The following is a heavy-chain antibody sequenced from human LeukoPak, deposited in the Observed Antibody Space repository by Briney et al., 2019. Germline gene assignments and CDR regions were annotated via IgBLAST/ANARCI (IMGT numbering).Heavy chain of an antibody. CDR2: ISGSGGST. CDR3: AKVPDSSSWLHYYYYGMDV. Sequence: TGGSLRLSYAASGFTFSSYAMSWVRQAPGKGLEWVSAISGSGGSTYYADSVKGRFTISRDNSKNTLYLQMNSLRAEDTAVYYCAKVPDSSSWLHYYYYGMDVWGQGTTVTVSS. J-gene: IGHJ6*02. CDR1: GFTFSSYA. V-gene: IGHV3-23*01. D-gene: IGHD6-13*01.